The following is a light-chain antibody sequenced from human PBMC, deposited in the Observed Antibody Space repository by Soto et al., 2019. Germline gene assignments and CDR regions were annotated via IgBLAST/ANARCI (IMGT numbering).Light chain of an antibody. CDR1: SSDVGGYNY. V-gene: IGLV2-8*01. CDR2: EVS. J-gene: IGLJ1*01. CDR3: SSYAGSNIPYV. Sequence: QSVLAQPPSSSGSPGQSVTISCTGTSSDVGGYNYVSWYQQHPGKAPKLMIYEVSKRPSGVPDRFSGSKSGNTASLTVSGLQDEDEADYYCSSYAGSNIPYVFGTGTKVTVL.